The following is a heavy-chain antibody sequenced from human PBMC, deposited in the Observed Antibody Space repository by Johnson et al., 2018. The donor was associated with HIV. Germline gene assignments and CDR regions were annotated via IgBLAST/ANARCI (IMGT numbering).Heavy chain of an antibody. J-gene: IGHJ3*02. V-gene: IGHV3-30*04. Sequence: QVQVVESGGAVVQPGRSLRLSCAASGFTFSSYAMHWVRQAPGKGLEWVAVISYDGSNKYYADSVKGRFTTSRDNSKNKLYLQKNSLRAEDTAVYYCARDREYGLAWGWAFDIWGQGTMVTVSS. D-gene: IGHD6-19*01. CDR1: GFTFSSYA. CDR3: ARDREYGLAWGWAFDI. CDR2: ISYDGSNK.